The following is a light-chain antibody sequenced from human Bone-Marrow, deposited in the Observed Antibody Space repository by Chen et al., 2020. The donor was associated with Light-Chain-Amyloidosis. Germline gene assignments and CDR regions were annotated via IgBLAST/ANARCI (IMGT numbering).Light chain of an antibody. CDR1: QTISSNY. J-gene: IGKJ4*01. CDR3: QQYGTSPLT. Sequence: EIVLTQSPGTLSLSPGEGANLSCRASQTISSNYLTWYQQKFGQAPRLLIYGSSSRATGIPDRFTGSGSGTDFTLTINRLEPADFAMYYCQQYGTSPLTFGGGTKVEI. V-gene: IGKV3-20*01. CDR2: GSS.